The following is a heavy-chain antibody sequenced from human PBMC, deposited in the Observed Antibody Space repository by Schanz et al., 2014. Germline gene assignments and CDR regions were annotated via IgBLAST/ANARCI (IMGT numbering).Heavy chain of an antibody. J-gene: IGHJ4*02. CDR3: AKVAPAATYLDS. D-gene: IGHD2-2*01. CDR1: GFTFSIYG. V-gene: IGHV3-23*04. CDR2: ITYSGGST. Sequence: EVQLVESGGDLVKPGGSLRLSCEASGFTFSIYGMSWVRQAPGKGLEWVSITYSGGSTYYADSVKGRFTISRDNAKNSLFLQMNSLSAEDTAVYYCAKVAPAATYLDSWGLGTLVTVSS.